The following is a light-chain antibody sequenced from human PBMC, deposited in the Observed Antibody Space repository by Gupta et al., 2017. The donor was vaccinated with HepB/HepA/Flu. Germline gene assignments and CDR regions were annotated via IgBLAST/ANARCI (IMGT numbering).Light chain of an antibody. J-gene: IGKJ2*01. Sequence: EIVLTQSPGSLSLSPGERATLSCRASQSVSSSYLGWYQQKPGQAPRLLIFGASSRATGIPDRFSGSGSGTDFTLTISRLEPEDFAIYYCQHHGGSPYTFGQGTMLEIK. V-gene: IGKV3-20*01. CDR1: QSVSSSY. CDR2: GAS. CDR3: QHHGGSPYT.